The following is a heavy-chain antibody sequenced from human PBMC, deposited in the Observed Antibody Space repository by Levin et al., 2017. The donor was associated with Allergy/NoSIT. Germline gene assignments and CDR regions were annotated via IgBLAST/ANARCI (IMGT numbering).Heavy chain of an antibody. CDR1: GFTFSSYA. CDR3: AKMSSSWYELQHFDY. V-gene: IGHV3-23*01. J-gene: IGHJ4*02. CDR2: ISGSGGST. D-gene: IGHD6-13*01. Sequence: GGSLRLSCAASGFTFSSYAMSWVRQAPGKGLEWVSAISGSGGSTYYADSVKGRFTISRDNSKNTLYLQMNSLRAEDTAVYYCAKMSSSWYELQHFDYWGQGTLVTVSS.